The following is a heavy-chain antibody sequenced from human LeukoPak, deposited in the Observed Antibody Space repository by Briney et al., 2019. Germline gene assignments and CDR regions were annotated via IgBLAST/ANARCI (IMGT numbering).Heavy chain of an antibody. V-gene: IGHV1-18*01. CDR1: GYTFTSYG. D-gene: IGHD5-12*01. J-gene: IGHJ6*02. Sequence: GASVKVSCKASGYTFTSYGISWVRQAPGQGLEWMGWISAYNGNTNYAQKLQGRVTMTTDTSTSTAYMELRSLRSDDTAVYYCARDRGIVATHLAAYSYYYYGMDVWGQGTTVVVSS. CDR2: ISAYNGNT. CDR3: ARDRGIVATHLAAYSYYYYGMDV.